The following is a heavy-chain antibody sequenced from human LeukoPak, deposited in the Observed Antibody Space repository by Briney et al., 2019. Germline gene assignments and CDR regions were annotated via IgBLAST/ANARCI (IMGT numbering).Heavy chain of an antibody. Sequence: ASVKVSCKASGYTFTSYGISWVRQAPGQGLEWMGWISAYNGNTNYAQKLQGRVTMTTDTSTSTAYMELRSLRSDDTAVYYCARMQVYGSGSYYNDKYYYYYYMDVWGKGTTATVSS. J-gene: IGHJ6*03. D-gene: IGHD3-10*01. V-gene: IGHV1-18*01. CDR3: ARMQVYGSGSYYNDKYYYYYYMDV. CDR2: ISAYNGNT. CDR1: GYTFTSYG.